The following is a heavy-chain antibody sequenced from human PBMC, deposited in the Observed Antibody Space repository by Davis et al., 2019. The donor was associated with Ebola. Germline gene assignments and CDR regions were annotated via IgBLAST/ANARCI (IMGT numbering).Heavy chain of an antibody. CDR1: GFIFRNYV. CDR3: ARGDGYNFWDY. D-gene: IGHD5-24*01. Sequence: GESLNISCETSGFIFRNYVMSWVRQAPGKGLEWVSVVYRDGTTYYSDSVKGRFTISRDISKNTLSLQMNSLRAEDTAVYYCARGDGYNFWDYWGQGTLVTVSS. CDR2: VYRDGTT. J-gene: IGHJ4*02. V-gene: IGHV3-53*01.